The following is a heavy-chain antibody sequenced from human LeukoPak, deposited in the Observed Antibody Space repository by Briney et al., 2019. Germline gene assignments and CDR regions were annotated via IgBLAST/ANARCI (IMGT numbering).Heavy chain of an antibody. J-gene: IGHJ4*02. CDR3: ARREDYGDYLDY. CDR2: INHSGST. Sequence: PSETLSLTCAVYGGSFSGYYWSWIRQPPGKGLEWIGEINHSGSTNYNPSLKSRVTISVDTSKNQFSLKLSSVTAADTAVYYCARREDYGDYLDYWGQGTLVTVSS. CDR1: GGSFSGYY. D-gene: IGHD4-17*01. V-gene: IGHV4-34*01.